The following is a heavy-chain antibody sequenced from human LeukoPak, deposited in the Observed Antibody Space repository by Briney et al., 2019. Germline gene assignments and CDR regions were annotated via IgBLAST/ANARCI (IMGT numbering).Heavy chain of an antibody. D-gene: IGHD6-13*01. V-gene: IGHV3-23*01. CDR1: GFTFSSYG. Sequence: GGTLRLSCAASGFTFSSYGMSWVRQAPGKGLEWVSAISGSGGSTYYADSVKGRFTISRDNSKNMLYLQMNSLRAEDTAVFYCAKEPYSSSWNLFDYWGQGALVTVSS. CDR2: ISGSGGST. J-gene: IGHJ4*02. CDR3: AKEPYSSSWNLFDY.